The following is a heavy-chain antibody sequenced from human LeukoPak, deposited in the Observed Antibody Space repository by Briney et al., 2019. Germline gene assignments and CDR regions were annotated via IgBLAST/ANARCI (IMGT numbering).Heavy chain of an antibody. Sequence: GGSLRLSCAASGFTFSNSGMHWVRQAPGKGLEWVTIISYDGGNKYYADSVKGRFTISRDNAKNTLYLQMNSLRAEDTAVYYCARGFVGPDYWGQGTLVTVSS. D-gene: IGHD6-6*01. CDR2: ISYDGGNK. CDR1: GFTFSNSG. J-gene: IGHJ4*02. CDR3: ARGFVGPDY. V-gene: IGHV3-30*03.